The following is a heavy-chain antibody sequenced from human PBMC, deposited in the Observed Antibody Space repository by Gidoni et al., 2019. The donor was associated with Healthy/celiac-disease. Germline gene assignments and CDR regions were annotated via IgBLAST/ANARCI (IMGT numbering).Heavy chain of an antibody. CDR2: IKQEGSEK. Sequence: EVQLVESGGGLVQPGESLRLSCAASGFTFSSYWMSWVRQSPGKGLEWVAKIKQEGSEKYYVDSVKGRFTISRDNAKNSLYLQMNSLRAEDTAVYYCAREGKNYYYDSSGYSIDYWGQGTLVTVSS. V-gene: IGHV3-7*01. D-gene: IGHD3-22*01. CDR1: GFTFSSYW. CDR3: AREGKNYYYDSSGYSIDY. J-gene: IGHJ4*02.